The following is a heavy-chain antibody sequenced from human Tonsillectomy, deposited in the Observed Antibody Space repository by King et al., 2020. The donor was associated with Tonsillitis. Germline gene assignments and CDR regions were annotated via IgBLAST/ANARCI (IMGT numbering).Heavy chain of an antibody. J-gene: IGHJ5*02. CDR3: ARLQYTNTWGRDCFDP. D-gene: IGHD3-16*01. Sequence: DVQLVESGAEVKKPGESLKISCKGSGYTFTSYWIGWVRQMPGKGLEWMGIIYPGDSDTRYSPSFQGHVIISADKSIATAYLQWISLKASDTAMYYCARLQYTNTWGRDCFDPWGQGTLVTVSS. V-gene: IGHV5-51*01. CDR1: GYTFTSYW. CDR2: IYPGDSDT.